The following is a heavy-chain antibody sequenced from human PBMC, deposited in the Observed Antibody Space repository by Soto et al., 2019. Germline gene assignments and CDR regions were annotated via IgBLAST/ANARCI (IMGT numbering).Heavy chain of an antibody. V-gene: IGHV3-23*01. D-gene: IGHD3-3*01. CDR3: AKEGYLDFRSGYYSSEPCDP. CDR1: GFTFSSYA. Sequence: PGGSLRLSCAASGFTFSSYALSWVRQAPGKGLEWVSSISGSGGSTYYADSVKGRFTISRDNFKNTLDLQMNNLRAEDTAVYYCAKEGYLDFRSGYYSSEPCDPWGQGTLVTVSS. J-gene: IGHJ5*02. CDR2: ISGSGGST.